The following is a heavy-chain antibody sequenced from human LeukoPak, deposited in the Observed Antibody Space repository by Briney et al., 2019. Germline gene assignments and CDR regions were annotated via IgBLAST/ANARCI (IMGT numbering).Heavy chain of an antibody. CDR2: IYYGGST. Sequence: SETLSLTCTVSGGSISSSSYYWGWIRQPPGKGLEWIGSIYYGGSTYYNPSLKSRVTISVDTSKNQFSLKLSSVTAADTAVYYCARRNIYDIAAAENDYWGQGTLVTVSS. V-gene: IGHV4-39*01. D-gene: IGHD6-13*01. CDR1: GGSISSSSYY. J-gene: IGHJ4*02. CDR3: ARRNIYDIAAAENDY.